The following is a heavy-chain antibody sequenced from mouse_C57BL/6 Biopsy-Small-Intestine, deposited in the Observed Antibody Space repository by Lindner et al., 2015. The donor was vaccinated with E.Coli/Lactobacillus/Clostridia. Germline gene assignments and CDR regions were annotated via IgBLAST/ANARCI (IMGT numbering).Heavy chain of an antibody. CDR1: GFNIKDDY. CDR2: IDPANGNT. CDR3: AGGLLYYFDY. D-gene: IGHD1-1*01. V-gene: IGHV14-3*02. J-gene: IGHJ2*01. Sequence: VQLQESGAELVRPGASVKLSCTASGFNIKDDYMHWVKQRSEQGLEWIGRIDPANGNTDYDPKFQDKATITADTSSNTAYLQLSSLTSEDTAVYYCAGGLLYYFDYWGQGTTLTVSS.